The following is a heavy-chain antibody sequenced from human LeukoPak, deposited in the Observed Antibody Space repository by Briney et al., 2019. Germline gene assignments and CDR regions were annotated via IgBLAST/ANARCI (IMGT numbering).Heavy chain of an antibody. D-gene: IGHD3-10*01. CDR3: VRGSGSYGLVV. J-gene: IGHJ6*02. CDR2: INPDSGNT. V-gene: IGHV1-2*02. Sequence: ASVKVSCKASGSAFTDYSMHWVRQPPGQGLEWMGWINPDSGNTHYAQKFQGRVTMTWDTSASTTYMELSRLRSDDTAVYYCVRGSGSYGLVVWGRGTTVTVSS. CDR1: GSAFTDYS.